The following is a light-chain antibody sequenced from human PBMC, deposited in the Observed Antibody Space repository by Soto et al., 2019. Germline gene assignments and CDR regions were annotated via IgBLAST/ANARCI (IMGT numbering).Light chain of an antibody. V-gene: IGLV2-14*01. CDR1: SSDVGGYNY. J-gene: IGLJ3*02. CDR2: DVS. Sequence: QSALTQPASVSGSPGQSITISCTGTSSDVGGYNYVSWYQQYPGKAPKVMIFDVSNRPSGVSDRCSGSKSGNTAFLTISGLQAEDEADYYCSSYTSSSTRLFGGGTKVTVL. CDR3: SSYTSSSTRL.